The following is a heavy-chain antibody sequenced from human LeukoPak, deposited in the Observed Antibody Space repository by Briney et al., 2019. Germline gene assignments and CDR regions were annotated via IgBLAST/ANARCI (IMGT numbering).Heavy chain of an antibody. CDR2: IWYDGSNK. D-gene: IGHD5-24*01. V-gene: IGHV3-33*01. CDR1: GFTFSSYG. J-gene: IGHJ1*01. CDR3: ARGDGYNDAEYLQH. Sequence: EGSLRLSCAASGFTFSSYGMHWVRQAPGKGLEWVAVIWYDGSNKYYGDSVKGRFTISRDNSKKTLYLQMNSLRVEDTAVYYCARGDGYNDAEYLQHWGQGTLVTV.